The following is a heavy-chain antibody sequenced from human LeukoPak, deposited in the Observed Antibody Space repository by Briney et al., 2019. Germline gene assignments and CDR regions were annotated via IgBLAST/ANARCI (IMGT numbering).Heavy chain of an antibody. D-gene: IGHD1-26*01. CDR3: ARDSGPDKWEPPEGGAFDI. CDR1: GGTFSSYA. CDR2: IIPILGIA. V-gene: IGHV1-69*04. J-gene: IGHJ3*02. Sequence: GASVKVSCKASGGTFSSYAISWVRQAPGQGLEWMGRIIPILGIANYAQKFQGRVTITADKSTSTAYMELSSLRSEDTAVYYCARDSGPDKWEPPEGGAFDIWGQGTMVTVSS.